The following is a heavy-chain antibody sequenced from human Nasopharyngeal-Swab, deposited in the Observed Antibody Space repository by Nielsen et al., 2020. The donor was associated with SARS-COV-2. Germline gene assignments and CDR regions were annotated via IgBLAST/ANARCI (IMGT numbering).Heavy chain of an antibody. CDR2: IYYSGST. J-gene: IGHJ6*02. CDR3: ARDRRRGSGEVIKVHGANYYYYGMDV. D-gene: IGHD3-10*01. CDR1: GGSISSYY. V-gene: IGHV4-59*01. Sequence: LRLSCTVSGGSISSYYWSWIRQPPGKGLEWIGYIYYSGSTNYNPSLKSRVTISVDTSKNQFSLKLSSVTAADTAVYYCARDRRRGSGEVIKVHGANYYYYGMDVWGQGTTVTVSS.